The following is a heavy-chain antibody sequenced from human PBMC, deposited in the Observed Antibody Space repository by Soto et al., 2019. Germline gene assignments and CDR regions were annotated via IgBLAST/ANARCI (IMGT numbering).Heavy chain of an antibody. CDR2: IYSGGST. CDR1: GFTVSSNY. Sequence: PGGSLRLSCAASGFTVSSNYMRWVRQAPGKGLEWVSVIYSGGSTYYADSVKGRFTISRDNSKNTLYLQMNSLRAEDTAVYYCERMGDSSGYSGWFDPWGQGTLVNVSS. CDR3: ERMGDSSGYSGWFDP. J-gene: IGHJ5*02. D-gene: IGHD3-22*01. V-gene: IGHV3-66*01.